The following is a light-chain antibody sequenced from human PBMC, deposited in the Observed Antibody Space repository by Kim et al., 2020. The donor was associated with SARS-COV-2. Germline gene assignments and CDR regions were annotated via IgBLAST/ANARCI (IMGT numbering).Light chain of an antibody. CDR1: EYVQNW. CDR2: KAS. V-gene: IGKV1-5*03. J-gene: IGKJ1*01. CDR3: QQYHTHST. Sequence: ASGGDTLTLTRRAREYVQNWLAWYQQKPGQVPKLLIEKASQLQSGVPARFSGSGSGTEFTLTITSLQPSDFATYYCQQYHTHSTFGQGTKVDIK.